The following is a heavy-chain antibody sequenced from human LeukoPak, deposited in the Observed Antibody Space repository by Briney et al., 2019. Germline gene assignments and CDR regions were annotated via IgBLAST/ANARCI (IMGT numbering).Heavy chain of an antibody. D-gene: IGHD1-1*01. CDR1: GGSFSGYY. Sequence: SETLSLTCAVYGGSFSGYYWSWIRQPPGKGLERIGEINHSGSTNYNPSLKSRVTISVDTSKNQFSLKLSSVTAADTAVYYCARLGSPNWNFRYWGQGTLVTVSS. CDR3: ARLGSPNWNFRY. CDR2: INHSGST. J-gene: IGHJ4*02. V-gene: IGHV4-34*01.